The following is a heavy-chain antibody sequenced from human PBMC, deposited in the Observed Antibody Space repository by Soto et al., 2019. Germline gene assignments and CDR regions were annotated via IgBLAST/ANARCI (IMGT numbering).Heavy chain of an antibody. CDR2: IYPGNFAT. CDR1: GYTFTSYL. D-gene: IGHD6-19*01. V-gene: IGHV5-51*01. J-gene: IGHJ4*02. Sequence: RGESLKISFKVSGYTFTSYLICWVRQMPVKGLEYMGIIYPGNFATRYSPSFHGQVTFSVDRSISTAYLQWNSLKSADTSIYYCVRGYISVLSIPQYYFDLWGQWTLVTVSS. CDR3: VRGYISVLSIPQYYFDL.